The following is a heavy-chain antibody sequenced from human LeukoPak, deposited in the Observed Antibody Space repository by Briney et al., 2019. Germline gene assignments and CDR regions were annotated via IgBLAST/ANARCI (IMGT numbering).Heavy chain of an antibody. J-gene: IGHJ3*02. D-gene: IGHD3-22*01. CDR2: IYYSGST. CDR1: GGSISSYY. CDR3: ARATYYYDSSGYSHAFDI. V-gene: IGHV4-59*01. Sequence: SETLSLTCTVSGGSISSYYWSWIQQPPGKGLEWIGYIYYSGSTNYNPSLKSRVTISVDTSKNQFSLKLSSVTAADTAVYYCARATYYYDSSGYSHAFDIWGQGTMVTVSS.